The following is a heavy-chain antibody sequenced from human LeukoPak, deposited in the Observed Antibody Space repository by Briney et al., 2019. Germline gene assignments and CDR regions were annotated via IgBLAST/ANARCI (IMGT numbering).Heavy chain of an antibody. Sequence: SETLSLTCTVSGGSISSGDYYWSWIRQPPGKGLEWIGYIYYSGSTYYNPSLKSRVTISVDTFKNQFSLKLSSVTAADTAVYYCARSPLEYDFWSGRHYYFDYWGQGTLVTVSS. CDR1: GGSISSGDYY. J-gene: IGHJ4*02. CDR2: IYYSGST. CDR3: ARSPLEYDFWSGRHYYFDY. V-gene: IGHV4-30-4*08. D-gene: IGHD3-3*01.